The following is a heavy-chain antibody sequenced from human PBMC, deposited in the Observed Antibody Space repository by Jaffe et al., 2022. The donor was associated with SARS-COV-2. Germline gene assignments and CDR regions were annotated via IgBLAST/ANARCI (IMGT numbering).Heavy chain of an antibody. Sequence: EVQLVESGGGLVKPGRSLRLSCTASGFTFGDYAMSWFRQAPGKGLEWVGFIRSKAYGGTTEYAASVKGRFTISRDDSKSIAYLQMNSLKTEDTAVYYCARAPLLWSTTPSNWFDPWGQGTLVTVSS. CDR3: ARAPLLWSTTPSNWFDP. CDR2: IRSKAYGGTT. CDR1: GFTFGDYA. J-gene: IGHJ5*02. D-gene: IGHD3-10*01. V-gene: IGHV3-49*05.